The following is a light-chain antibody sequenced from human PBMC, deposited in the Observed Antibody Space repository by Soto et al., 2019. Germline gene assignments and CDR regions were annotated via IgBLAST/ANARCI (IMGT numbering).Light chain of an antibody. V-gene: IGLV2-8*01. CDR3: SSYAGSSNV. CDR2: EVN. Sequence: QSALTQPPSASGSPGQSVAISCTGTSSDVGGYNYVSWYQQHPGKAPKLMIYEVNKRPSGVPDRFSGSKSGNTASLTVSGLPAEDEADYYCSSYAGSSNVFGTGTKATAL. CDR1: SSDVGGYNY. J-gene: IGLJ1*01.